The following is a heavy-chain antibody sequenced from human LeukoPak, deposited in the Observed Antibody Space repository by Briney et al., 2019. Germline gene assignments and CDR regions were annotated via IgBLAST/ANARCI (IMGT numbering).Heavy chain of an antibody. J-gene: IGHJ1*01. V-gene: IGHV3-74*01. CDR3: ARVGYCSSTSCYTGPFQH. CDR2: INSDGSRT. CDR1: GFTFSSYW. Sequence: GGSLRLSCAASGFTFSSYWMHWVRQAPGKGVGWVSRINSDGSRTTYADSVKGRFTISRDNAKNTLYLQMNSLRAEDTAVYYCARVGYCSSTSCYTGPFQHWGQGTLVTVSS. D-gene: IGHD2-2*02.